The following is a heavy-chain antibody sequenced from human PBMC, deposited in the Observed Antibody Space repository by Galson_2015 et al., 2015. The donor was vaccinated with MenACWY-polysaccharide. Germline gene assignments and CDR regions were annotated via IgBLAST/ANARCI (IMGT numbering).Heavy chain of an antibody. CDR1: GFTFGTYS. V-gene: IGHV3-48*02. CDR3: ARDSGIAGAYDY. D-gene: IGHD6-13*01. J-gene: IGHJ4*02. CDR2: INGGSSTI. Sequence: SLRLSCAASGFTFGTYSMTWVRQAPGKGLEWVSYINGGSSTIYYADSVKGRFTISRDNAKNSLYLQMNSLRDDDTAVYYCARDSGIAGAYDYWGQGTLVTVSS.